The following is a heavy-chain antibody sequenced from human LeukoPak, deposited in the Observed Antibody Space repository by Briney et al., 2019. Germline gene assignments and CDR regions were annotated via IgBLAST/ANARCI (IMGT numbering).Heavy chain of an antibody. CDR2: IYYSGST. CDR1: GGSISSYY. V-gene: IGHV4-59*01. Sequence: SETLSLTCTVSGGSISSYYWSWIRQPPGKGLEWIGYIYYSGSTNYNPSLKSRVTISVDTSKNQFSLKLSSVTAADTAVYYCARAAKRGVYSNWGQGTLVTVSS. D-gene: IGHD3-10*01. J-gene: IGHJ4*02. CDR3: ARAAKRGVYSN.